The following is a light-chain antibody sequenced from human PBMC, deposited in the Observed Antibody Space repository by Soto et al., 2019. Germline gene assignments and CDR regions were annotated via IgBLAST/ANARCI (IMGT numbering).Light chain of an antibody. V-gene: IGKV3-20*01. CDR3: QQYGSSPTT. J-gene: IGKJ1*01. Sequence: IVLTQSPGTLSLSPWERATLSCRPSQSVSSSYLAWYQQKPGQAPRLLIYGASSRATGIPDRFSGSGSGTDVTLTISRLEPEDFAVYYCQQYGSSPTTFGQGTKVDI. CDR1: QSVSSSY. CDR2: GAS.